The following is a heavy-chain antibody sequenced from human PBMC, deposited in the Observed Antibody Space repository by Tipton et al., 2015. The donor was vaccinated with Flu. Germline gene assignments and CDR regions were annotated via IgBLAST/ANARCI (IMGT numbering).Heavy chain of an antibody. Sequence: QLVQSGAEVKKPGASVKLSCKETGDSFTYYYFHWVRQAPGQGLEWIGWIGYNGDINYAQKLQGRLTMTTDTSTSTAYMELGSLTSDDTAVYYCARDMGSGPTVVMPDGDWGQGTLVTVTS. CDR1: GDSFTYYY. V-gene: IGHV1-18*04. CDR3: ARDMGSGPTVVMPDGD. J-gene: IGHJ4*02. D-gene: IGHD4-23*01. CDR2: IGYNGDI.